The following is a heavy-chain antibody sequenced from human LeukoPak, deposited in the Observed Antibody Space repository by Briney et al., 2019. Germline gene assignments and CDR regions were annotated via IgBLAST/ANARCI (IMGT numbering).Heavy chain of an antibody. CDR3: ARVWELWTVFDY. Sequence: PGGSLRLSCAASGFTFSDYYMSWLRQAPGKGLEWVSYISSSGSTIYYADSVKGRFTISRDNAKNSLYLQMNRLRGEDTAVYYCARVWELWTVFDYWGQGTLVTVSS. CDR1: GFTFSDYY. CDR2: ISSSGSTI. D-gene: IGHD1-26*01. V-gene: IGHV3-11*01. J-gene: IGHJ4*02.